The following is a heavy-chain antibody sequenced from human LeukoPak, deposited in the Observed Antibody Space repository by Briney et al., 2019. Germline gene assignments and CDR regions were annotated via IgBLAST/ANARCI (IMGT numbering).Heavy chain of an antibody. CDR3: ASWGAPGVARTLLDFDY. D-gene: IGHD3-16*01. CDR2: INSDGIST. J-gene: IGHJ4*02. Sequence: PGGSLRLSCAASGFTFSSYWMHWVRQAPGKGLVWVSRINSDGISTSYADSVKGRFTISRDNAKNTLYLQMNSLRAEDTAVYYCASWGAPGVARTLLDFDYWGQGTLVTVSS. V-gene: IGHV3-74*01. CDR1: GFTFSSYW.